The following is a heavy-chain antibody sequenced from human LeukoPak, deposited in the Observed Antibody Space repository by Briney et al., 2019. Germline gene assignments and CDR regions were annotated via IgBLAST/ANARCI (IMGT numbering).Heavy chain of an antibody. CDR3: AKDDSSGYRWDDAFDI. V-gene: IGHV3-30*18. Sequence: GGSLRLSCVVSGFTVSSNFMSWVRQAPGKGLEWVAVISYDGSNKYYADSVKGRFTISRDNSKNTLYLQMNSLRAEDTAVYYCAKDDSSGYRWDDAFDIWGQGTMVTVSS. CDR2: ISYDGSNK. D-gene: IGHD3-22*01. J-gene: IGHJ3*02. CDR1: GFTVSSNF.